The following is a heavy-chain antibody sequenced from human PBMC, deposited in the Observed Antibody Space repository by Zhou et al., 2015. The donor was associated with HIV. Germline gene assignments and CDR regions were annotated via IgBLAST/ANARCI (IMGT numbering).Heavy chain of an antibody. D-gene: IGHD3-22*01. V-gene: IGHV3-23*01. J-gene: IGHJ3*01. CDR3: ANKYYYDSSGYVI. Sequence: EMNLLESGGGLVQAGESLRLSCAASGLTFSRYAMSWVRQAPGKGLEWVSGISDSGGSVFHADSVRGRFTISRDNSKNTLYLEMNSLRVEDTAVYYCANKYYYDSSGYVIWGQGTTVTVSP. CDR2: ISDSGGSV. CDR1: GLTFSRYA.